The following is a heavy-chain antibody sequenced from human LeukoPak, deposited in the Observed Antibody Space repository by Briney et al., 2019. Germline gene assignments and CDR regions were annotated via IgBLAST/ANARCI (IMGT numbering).Heavy chain of an antibody. CDR2: IYPGNSNI. V-gene: IGHV5-51*01. J-gene: IGHJ3*02. CDR3: ARQAYGSHFDAFDI. D-gene: IGHD3-22*01. CDR1: GYNFNSDW. Sequence: GESLKISCKASGYNFNSDWIGWVRQMPGKGLEWMGIIYPGNSNIRYSPSFQGQVTFSADKSINTAYLQWSSLKASDTAIYYCARQAYGSHFDAFDIWGQGTMVTVSS.